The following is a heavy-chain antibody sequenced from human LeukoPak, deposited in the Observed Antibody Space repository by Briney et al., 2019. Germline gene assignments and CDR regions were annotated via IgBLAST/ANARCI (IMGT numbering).Heavy chain of an antibody. Sequence: SVKVSRKASGGTFSSYAISWVRQAPGQGLEWMGRIIPIFGIANYAQKFQGRVTITADKSTSTAYMELSSLRSEDTAVYYCASPLEDIVVVPAAHPEYYYYYGMDVWGQGTTVTVSS. CDR1: GGTFSSYA. CDR3: ASPLEDIVVVPAAHPEYYYYYGMDV. CDR2: IIPIFGIA. D-gene: IGHD2-2*01. J-gene: IGHJ6*02. V-gene: IGHV1-69*04.